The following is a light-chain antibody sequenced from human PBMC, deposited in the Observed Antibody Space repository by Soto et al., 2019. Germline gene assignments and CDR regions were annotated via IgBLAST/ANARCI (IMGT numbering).Light chain of an antibody. J-gene: IGLJ1*01. CDR2: EVT. CDR1: SSDVGGFNY. CDR3: SSYAGSNNPLFV. V-gene: IGLV2-8*01. Sequence: QSVLTQPPSASGCPGQSITISCTGTSSDVGGFNYVSWHQQHPGKAPKVIIYEVTKRPSGVPDRFSGSKSANTASLTVSGLQAEDEADYYCSSYAGSNNPLFVFGTGTRSPS.